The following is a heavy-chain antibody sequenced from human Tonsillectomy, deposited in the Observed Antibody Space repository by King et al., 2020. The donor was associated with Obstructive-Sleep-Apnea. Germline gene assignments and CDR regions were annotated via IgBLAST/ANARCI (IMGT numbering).Heavy chain of an antibody. V-gene: IGHV1-69*01. D-gene: IGHD4-17*01. CDR2: IIPLFGIA. Sequence: VQLVQSGAEVKKPGSAVKVSCKASGGSLSNYAVSWVRQAPGQWLEWMGGIIPLFGIANYAQSFQDRVTITADESTSTAYLELSSLRSGDTAIYYCARAGTVTHNHHFGMDVWGQGTTVTVS. J-gene: IGHJ6*02. CDR1: GGSLSNYA. CDR3: ARAGTVTHNHHFGMDV.